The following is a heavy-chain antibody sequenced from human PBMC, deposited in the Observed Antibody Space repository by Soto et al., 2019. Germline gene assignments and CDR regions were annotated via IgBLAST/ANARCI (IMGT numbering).Heavy chain of an antibody. D-gene: IGHD5-18*01. J-gene: IGHJ4*02. Sequence: PSETLSLTCAVSGASISRSNWWTWVRQPPGKRLEWIGEIYHSGNTNYNPSLKSRVTMSVDKSKSQFSLNLSSVTAADTAIYYCASKVDTSMGDWGQGTLATVSS. CDR3: ASKVDTSMGD. V-gene: IGHV4-4*02. CDR2: IYHSGNT. CDR1: GASISRSNW.